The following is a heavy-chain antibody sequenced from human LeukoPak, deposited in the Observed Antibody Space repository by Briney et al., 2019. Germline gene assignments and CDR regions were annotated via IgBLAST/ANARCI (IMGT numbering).Heavy chain of an antibody. Sequence: ASETLSLTCTVSGSSISGCYWTWIRQPAGKGLEWIGHVYTRGNTNYTPSLESRVTMSVDMSKNQFSLKLRSVTAADTAVYYCARLGAASTFDYWGQGTLVTVSS. CDR3: ARLGAASTFDY. V-gene: IGHV4-4*07. J-gene: IGHJ4*02. CDR2: VYTRGNT. CDR1: GSSISGCY. D-gene: IGHD1-26*01.